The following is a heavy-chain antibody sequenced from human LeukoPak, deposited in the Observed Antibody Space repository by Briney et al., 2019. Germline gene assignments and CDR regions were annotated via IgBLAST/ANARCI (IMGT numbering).Heavy chain of an antibody. J-gene: IGHJ3*02. CDR2: FYTSGSA. CDR3: ARRVNSSSNAFDI. V-gene: IGHV4-4*07. CDR1: SGSISGYS. Sequence: SQTLSLTCTVSSGSISGYSWSWIRQPAGKGREWIGGFYTSGSANYDPSLKSRVTMSIDTSKSQFSLKVHSVTAADTAVYYCARRVNSSSNAFDIWGQGTTVTVSS. D-gene: IGHD6-13*01.